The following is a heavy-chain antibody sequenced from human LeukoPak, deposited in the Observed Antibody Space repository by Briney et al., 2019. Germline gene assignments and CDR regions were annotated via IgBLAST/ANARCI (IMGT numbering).Heavy chain of an antibody. CDR1: GFTFRRYW. D-gene: IGHD2-8*01. CDR3: ARGYCTYSTCYAGAFDI. Sequence: GGSLRLSCEASGFTFRRYWMTWVRQAPGKGLEWVANINHDGGETYYVDSVRGRFTISRDNAENSLYLQMNSLRVEDTAVYYCARGYCTYSTCYAGAFDIWGQGTMVTVSS. CDR2: INHDGGET. J-gene: IGHJ3*02. V-gene: IGHV3-7*04.